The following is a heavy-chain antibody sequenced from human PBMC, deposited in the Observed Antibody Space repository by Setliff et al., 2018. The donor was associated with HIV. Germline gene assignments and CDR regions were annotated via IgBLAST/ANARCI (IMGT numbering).Heavy chain of an antibody. CDR3: ARYWQQLGAYAFDI. V-gene: IGHV4-59*11. D-gene: IGHD6-13*01. J-gene: IGHJ3*02. CDR2: VYYSGST. Sequence: PSETLSLTCTVSGGSISSHYWSWIRQHPGKGLERIGYVYYSGSTNYDPSLKSRVSISVDTSKNQFSLKLSSVTAADTAVYYCARYWQQLGAYAFDIWGQGTVVTVSS. CDR1: GGSISSHY.